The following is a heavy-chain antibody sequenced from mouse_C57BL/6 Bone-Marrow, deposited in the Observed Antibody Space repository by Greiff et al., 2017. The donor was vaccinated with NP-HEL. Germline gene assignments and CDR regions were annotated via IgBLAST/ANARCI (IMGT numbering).Heavy chain of an antibody. CDR2: IYPGAGDT. V-gene: IGHV1-82*01. J-gene: IGHJ2*01. CDR1: GYTFSTSW. D-gene: IGHD2-13*01. Sequence: QVQLQQSGPELVKPGASVKISCKASGYTFSTSWMNWMKQRPGKGLEWIGRIYPGAGDTHYSGNFEGKASLTADKSSNSAYMQLSSLTSEYSAVSFGAIGESWGAFFDYWGQGTTLTVSS. CDR3: AIGESWGAFFDY.